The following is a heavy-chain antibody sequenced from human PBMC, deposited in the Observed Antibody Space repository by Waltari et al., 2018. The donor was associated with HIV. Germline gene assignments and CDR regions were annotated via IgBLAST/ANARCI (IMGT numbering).Heavy chain of an antibody. J-gene: IGHJ4*02. V-gene: IGHV4-38-2*02. Sequence: QVQLQESGPGLVKPSETLSLTCAVSGYSISSGYYWGWIRQPPGKGLGWIGSIYHSGSTYYNPSLKSRVTISVDTSKNQFSLKLSSVTAADTAVYYCARDGVAVAGGHYFDYWGQGTLVTVSS. CDR2: IYHSGST. D-gene: IGHD6-19*01. CDR1: GYSISSGYY. CDR3: ARDGVAVAGGHYFDY.